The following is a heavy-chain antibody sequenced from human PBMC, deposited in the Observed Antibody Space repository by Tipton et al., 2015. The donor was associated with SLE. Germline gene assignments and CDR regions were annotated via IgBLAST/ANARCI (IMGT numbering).Heavy chain of an antibody. J-gene: IGHJ3*02. D-gene: IGHD2-15*01. CDR2: ISSSSSYI. V-gene: IGHV3-21*01. CDR1: GFTFSSYS. Sequence: SLRLSCAASGFTFSSYSMNWVRQAPGKGLEWVSSISSSSSYIYYADSVKGRFTISRDNAKNSRYLQMNSLRAEDTAVYYCARGSEYCSGGSCYYAFVIWGQGTMVTVSS. CDR3: ARGSEYCSGGSCYYAFVI.